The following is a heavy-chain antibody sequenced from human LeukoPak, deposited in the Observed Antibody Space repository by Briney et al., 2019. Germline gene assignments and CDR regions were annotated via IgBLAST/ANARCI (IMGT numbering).Heavy chain of an antibody. CDR2: INHSGST. CDR3: ARVVFGDGGIPFDY. J-gene: IGHJ4*02. V-gene: IGHV4-34*01. D-gene: IGHD4-23*01. CDR1: GGSFSGYY. Sequence: SETLSLTCAVYGGSFSGYYWSWIRQPPGKGLEWIGEINHSGSTNYNPSLKSRVTISVDTSKNQFSLKLSSVAAADTAVYYCARVVFGDGGIPFDYWGQGTLVTVSS.